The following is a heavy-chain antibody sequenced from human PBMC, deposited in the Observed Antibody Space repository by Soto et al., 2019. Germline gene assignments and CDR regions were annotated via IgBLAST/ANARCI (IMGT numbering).Heavy chain of an antibody. D-gene: IGHD3-10*01. Sequence: ASVKVSCKASGYTFTSYYMHWVRQAPGQGLEWMGIINPSGGSTSYAQKFQGRVTMTRDTSTSTVYMELSSLRSEDTAVYYCARALFSGSYYMLYYYGMDVWGQGTTVTVSS. V-gene: IGHV1-46*03. CDR2: INPSGGST. J-gene: IGHJ6*02. CDR1: GYTFTSYY. CDR3: ARALFSGSYYMLYYYGMDV.